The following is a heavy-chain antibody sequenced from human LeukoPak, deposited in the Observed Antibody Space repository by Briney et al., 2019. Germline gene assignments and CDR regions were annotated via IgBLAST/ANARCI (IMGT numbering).Heavy chain of an antibody. V-gene: IGHV3-7*05. CDR2: IREDGSEK. CDR1: GFTFSRNS. D-gene: IGHD3-10*01. Sequence: GGSLRLSCAVSGFTASGFTFSRNSMSWVRQAPGKGLDWVASIREDGSEKHYVDSVKGRFTISRDSAKNSLFLQMNSLRAEDTAVYYCARDSLVWSPYDMDAWGQGTTVTVSS. J-gene: IGHJ6*02. CDR3: ARDSLVWSPYDMDA.